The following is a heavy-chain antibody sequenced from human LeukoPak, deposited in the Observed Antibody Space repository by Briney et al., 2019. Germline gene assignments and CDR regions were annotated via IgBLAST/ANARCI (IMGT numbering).Heavy chain of an antibody. V-gene: IGHV3-53*01. J-gene: IGHJ6*02. CDR2: IYSGGST. CDR3: ARDLGGHSSSWYNPDYGMDV. CDR1: GFTVSSNY. D-gene: IGHD6-13*01. Sequence: PGGSLRLSCAASGFTVSSNYMSWVRQAPGKGLEWVSVIYSGGSTYYADSVKGRFTISRDNSKNTLYLQMNSLRAEDTAVYYCARDLGGHSSSWYNPDYGMDVWGQGTTVTVSS.